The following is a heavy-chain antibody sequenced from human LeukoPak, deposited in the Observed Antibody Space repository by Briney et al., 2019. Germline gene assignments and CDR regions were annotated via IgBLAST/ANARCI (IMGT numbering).Heavy chain of an antibody. D-gene: IGHD4-17*01. Sequence: ASVKVSCKSSGYAFTGYYMHWVRQAPGQGLEWVGWINANSGVTKYAHNFQGRVTMTRDTSISTAYMELSSLRSDDTAVYYCARDSGDYATDYCGQGTLVTVSS. CDR1: GYAFTGYY. J-gene: IGHJ4*02. V-gene: IGHV1-2*07. CDR2: INANSGVT. CDR3: ARDSGDYATDY.